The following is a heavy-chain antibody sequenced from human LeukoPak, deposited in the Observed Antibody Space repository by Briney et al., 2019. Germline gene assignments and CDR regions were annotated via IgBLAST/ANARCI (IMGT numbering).Heavy chain of an antibody. V-gene: IGHV4-34*01. D-gene: IGHD3-10*01. CDR1: GGSFSGYY. J-gene: IGHJ6*03. Sequence: SETLSLTCAVYGGSFSGYYWSWIRQPPGKGLEWIGEINHSGSTNYNPSLKSRVTISVDTSKNQFSLKLSSVTAADTAVYYCAREGFYGSGSYYTPYYYYMDVWGKGTTVTVSS. CDR2: INHSGST. CDR3: AREGFYGSGSYYTPYYYYMDV.